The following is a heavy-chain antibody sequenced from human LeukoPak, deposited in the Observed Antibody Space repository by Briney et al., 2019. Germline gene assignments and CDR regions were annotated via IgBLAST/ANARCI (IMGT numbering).Heavy chain of an antibody. Sequence: SGGSLRPSCAASGFTFDDYIMHWVRQAPGKGLEWVSLVSWDGDTTYYADSVKGRFTISRDNAKNSLYLQMNSLRAEDTAVYYCARDLNYYDSSGYYYPYYYYYYMDVWGKGTTVTISS. CDR2: VSWDGDTT. V-gene: IGHV3-43*01. CDR1: GFTFDDYI. J-gene: IGHJ6*03. D-gene: IGHD3-22*01. CDR3: ARDLNYYDSSGYYYPYYYYYYMDV.